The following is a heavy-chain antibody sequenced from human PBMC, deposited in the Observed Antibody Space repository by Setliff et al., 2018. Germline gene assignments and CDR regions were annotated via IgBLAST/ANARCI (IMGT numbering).Heavy chain of an antibody. D-gene: IGHD6-19*01. Sequence: SETLSLTCTVSGGSISSRTYYWSWIRQPAWKGLEWIGHIYTSWSTNYNTSLKSRVTISLDTSKNQFSLNLTSVTAADTAVYYCARASSGWYSAYYYYMDVWGKGTTVTVSS. V-gene: IGHV4-61*09. J-gene: IGHJ6*03. CDR3: ARASSGWYSAYYYYMDV. CDR2: IYTSWST. CDR1: GGSISSRTYY.